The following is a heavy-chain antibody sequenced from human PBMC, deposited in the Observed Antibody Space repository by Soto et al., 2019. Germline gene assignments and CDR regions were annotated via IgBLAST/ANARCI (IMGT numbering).Heavy chain of an antibody. CDR1: GFTFNTHW. J-gene: IGHJ5*02. V-gene: IGHV3-7*01. Sequence: WGSLRLSCAASGFTFNTHWMIWFRQAPGKGLEWVAHTKPDGSEKYYVDSARGRFTISRDNARNSLYLQMNSLRADDTALYYCVAWGTSTSNPWGQGTLVTVSS. CDR2: TKPDGSEK. CDR3: VAWGTSTSNP. D-gene: IGHD1-1*01.